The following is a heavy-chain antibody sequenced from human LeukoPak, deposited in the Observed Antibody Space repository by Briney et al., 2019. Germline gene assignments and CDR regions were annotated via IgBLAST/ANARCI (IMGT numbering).Heavy chain of an antibody. CDR3: AKSGYSYGYYFDY. V-gene: IGHV3-23*01. CDR1: GFTFSSYA. Sequence: GGSLRLSCAASGFTFSSYAMSWVRQAPGKGLEWVSAISGSGGSTYYADSVKGRFTISRDNSKNTLYLQMSSLRAEDTAVYYCAKSGYSYGYYFDYWGQGTLVTVSP. D-gene: IGHD5-18*01. CDR2: ISGSGGST. J-gene: IGHJ4*02.